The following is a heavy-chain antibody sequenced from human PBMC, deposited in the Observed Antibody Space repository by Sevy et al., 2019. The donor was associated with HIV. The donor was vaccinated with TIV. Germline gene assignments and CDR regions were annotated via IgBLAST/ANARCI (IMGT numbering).Heavy chain of an antibody. J-gene: IGHJ4*02. CDR3: ARDRAYSALDY. CDR1: GFTFSDSW. CDR2: INEDGSRL. V-gene: IGHV3-7*01. D-gene: IGHD5-18*01. Sequence: GGSLISCVASGFTFSDSWMTWVRQAPGKGLERIAFINEDGSRLGYVDSVRGRFTISRENTKNSLYLQMNSLRAEDTAVYFCARDRAYSALDYWGQGTLVTVSS.